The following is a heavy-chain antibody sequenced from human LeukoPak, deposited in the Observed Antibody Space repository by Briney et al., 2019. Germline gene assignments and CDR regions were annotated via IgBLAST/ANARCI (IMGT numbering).Heavy chain of an antibody. CDR3: ARPRIRDGYKNFKDNYFDY. Sequence: VASVKVSCKASGYTFTSYYMHWVGQAPGQGLEWMGIINPSGGSTSYAQKFQGRVTMTRDTSTSTVYMELSSLRSEDTAVYYCARPRIRDGYKNFKDNYFDYWGQGTLVTVSS. CDR1: GYTFTSYY. CDR2: INPSGGST. D-gene: IGHD5-24*01. V-gene: IGHV1-46*01. J-gene: IGHJ4*02.